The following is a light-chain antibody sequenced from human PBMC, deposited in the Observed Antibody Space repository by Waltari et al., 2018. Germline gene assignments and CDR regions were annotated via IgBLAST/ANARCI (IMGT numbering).Light chain of an antibody. V-gene: IGKV1-5*03. CDR3: QQYDNLRT. CDR2: RVS. CDR1: QNVNSW. J-gene: IGKJ2*01. Sequence: DIQMTQSPSTLSASVRSRGRITCRASQNVNSWLAWYHQRPGEAPKLLIYRVSSLASGVPSRFSGSGSGTEFSLTITSLQPDDLGTYYCQQYDNLRTFGQGTKLEI.